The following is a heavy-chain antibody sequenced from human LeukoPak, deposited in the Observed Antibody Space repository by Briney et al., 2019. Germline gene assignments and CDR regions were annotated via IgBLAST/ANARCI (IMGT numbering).Heavy chain of an antibody. J-gene: IGHJ3*02. CDR2: IKQDGSEK. Sequence: GGSLRLSYAASGFTFSSYWMSWVRQAPGKGLEWVANIKQDGSEKYYVDSVKGRFTISRDNSKNTLYLQMNSLRAEDTAVYYCAVQWLGAFDIWGQGTMVTVSS. D-gene: IGHD6-19*01. V-gene: IGHV3-7*03. CDR1: GFTFSSYW. CDR3: AVQWLGAFDI.